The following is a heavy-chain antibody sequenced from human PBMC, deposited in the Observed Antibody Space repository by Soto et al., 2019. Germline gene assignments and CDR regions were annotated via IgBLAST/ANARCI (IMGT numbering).Heavy chain of an antibody. CDR2: IYYSGST. D-gene: IGHD5-12*01. J-gene: IGHJ6*02. V-gene: IGHV4-59*08. CDR1: GGSISSYY. CDR3: ARHKDIVVYYYYYGMDV. Sequence: SETLSLTCTVSGGSISSYYWSWIRQPPGKGLEWIGYIYYSGSTNYNPSLKSRVTISVDTSKNQFSLKLSSVTAADTAVYYCARHKDIVVYYYYYGMDVWGQGTTVT.